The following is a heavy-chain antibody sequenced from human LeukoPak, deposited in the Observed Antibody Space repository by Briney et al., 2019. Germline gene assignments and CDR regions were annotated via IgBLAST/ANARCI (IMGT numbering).Heavy chain of an antibody. CDR2: IIPIFGIT. CDR1: GGTFSSYA. Sequence: GASVKVSCKASGGTFSSYAISWVRQASGQGLEWMGRIIPIFGITNYAQKFQGRVTITADKSTSTAYMELSSLRSEDTAVYYCARGRGRLELPPSVFDAFDMWGQGTMVTVSS. J-gene: IGHJ3*02. V-gene: IGHV1-69*04. CDR3: ARGRGRLELPPSVFDAFDM. D-gene: IGHD1-7*01.